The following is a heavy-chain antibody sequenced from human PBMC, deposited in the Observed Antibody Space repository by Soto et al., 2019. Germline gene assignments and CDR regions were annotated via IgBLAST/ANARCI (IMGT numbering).Heavy chain of an antibody. Sequence: GGSLRLSCAASGFTFSSYGMHWVRQAPGKGLEWVAVISYDGSNKYYADSVKGRFTISRDNSKNTLYLQMNSLRAEDTAVYYCAKDTDLDYWGQGTLVTVSS. D-gene: IGHD4-4*01. V-gene: IGHV3-30*18. CDR3: AKDTDLDY. CDR2: ISYDGSNK. CDR1: GFTFSSYG. J-gene: IGHJ4*02.